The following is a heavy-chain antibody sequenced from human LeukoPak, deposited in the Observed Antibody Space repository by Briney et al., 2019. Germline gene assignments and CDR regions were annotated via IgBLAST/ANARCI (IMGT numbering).Heavy chain of an antibody. D-gene: IGHD6-13*01. CDR3: ARAWRGYSGSWRY. J-gene: IGHJ4*02. V-gene: IGHV4-34*01. Sequence: KPSETLSLTCAVYGGSFSGYYWSWIRQPPGKGLEWIGEINHSGSTNYNPSLKSRVTISVDTSKNQFSLKLSSVTAADTAVYYCARAWRGYSGSWRYWGQGTLVAVSS. CDR2: INHSGST. CDR1: GGSFSGYY.